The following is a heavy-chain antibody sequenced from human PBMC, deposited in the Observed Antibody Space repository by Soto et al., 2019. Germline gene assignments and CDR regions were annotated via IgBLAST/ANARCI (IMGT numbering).Heavy chain of an antibody. J-gene: IGHJ4*02. Sequence: GGSLRLSCEASGFTFRSYSMNWVRQAPGKGLEWLSYISGGSYSIYYADSVKGRFTISRDNAKNSLYLQMHSLTDEDTAMYFCARDKTNYGSIDYWGQGTLVTVSS. CDR3: ARDKTNYGSIDY. D-gene: IGHD3-10*01. V-gene: IGHV3-48*02. CDR1: GFTFRSYS. CDR2: ISGGSYSI.